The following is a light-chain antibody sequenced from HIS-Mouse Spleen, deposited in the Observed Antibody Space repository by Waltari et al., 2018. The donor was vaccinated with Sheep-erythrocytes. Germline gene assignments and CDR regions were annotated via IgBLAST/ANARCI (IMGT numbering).Light chain of an antibody. Sequence: QSALTQPASVSGSPGQSITISCTGTSSDVGSYNLVSWYQQHPGKAPKLMIYEGSKRPSGVSDPVSGSKSGNTASLTVSGLRAEDEADYYCCSYAGSSTPWVFGGGTKLTVL. CDR3: CSYAGSSTPWV. CDR1: SSDVGSYNL. J-gene: IGLJ3*02. CDR2: EGS. V-gene: IGLV2-23*01.